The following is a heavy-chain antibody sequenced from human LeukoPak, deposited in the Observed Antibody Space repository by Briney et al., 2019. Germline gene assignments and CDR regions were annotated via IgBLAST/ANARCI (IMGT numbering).Heavy chain of an antibody. D-gene: IGHD4/OR15-4a*01. V-gene: IGHV3-74*01. J-gene: IGHJ4*02. CDR3: ARRAGAYSHPYDY. CDR2: IKTDGSIT. Sequence: GGSLRLSCAASGFSFSVYWMHWVRQAPGKGPVWVSRIKTDGSITDYADFVKGRFTISRDNSKNTLYLQMNSLRAEDTAVYYCARRAGAYSHPYDYWGQGTLVTVSS. CDR1: GFSFSVYW.